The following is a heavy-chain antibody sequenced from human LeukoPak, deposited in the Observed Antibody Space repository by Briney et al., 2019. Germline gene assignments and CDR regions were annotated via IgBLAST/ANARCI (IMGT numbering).Heavy chain of an antibody. J-gene: IGHJ4*02. CDR1: GFTVSSDY. Sequence: GGSLRLSCAASGFTVSSDYMSWVRQAPGKGLEWASVIHRGGTTYYADSVKGRFTISRDNSKNTLYLQMNSLRAEDTAVYYCAGGGGSGYFDYFDHWGQGTLVTVSS. CDR3: AGGGGSGYFDYFDH. V-gene: IGHV3-53*01. D-gene: IGHD3-3*01. CDR2: IHRGGTT.